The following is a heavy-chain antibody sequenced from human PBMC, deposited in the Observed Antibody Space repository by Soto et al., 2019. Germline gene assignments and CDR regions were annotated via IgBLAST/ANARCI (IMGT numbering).Heavy chain of an antibody. J-gene: IGHJ6*02. CDR2: IWYDGSNK. D-gene: IGHD5-12*01. CDR1: GFTFSSYG. V-gene: IGHV3-33*01. CDR3: ARDVTIVAVYYYYYGMDV. Sequence: GGSLRLSCAASGFTFSSYGMHWVRQAPGKGLEWVAVIWYDGSNKYYADSVKGRFTISRDNSKNTLYLQMNSLRAEDTAVYYCARDVTIVAVYYYYYGMDVWGQGTTVTVSS.